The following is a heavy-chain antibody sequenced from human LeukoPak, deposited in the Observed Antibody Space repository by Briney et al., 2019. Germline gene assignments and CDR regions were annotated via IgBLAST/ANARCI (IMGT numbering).Heavy chain of an antibody. CDR2: IDSRDNT. J-gene: IGHJ5*02. V-gene: IGHV3-53*04. CDR1: GFTVRNNH. Sequence: GGSLRLSCAASGFTVRNNHVSWVRQAPGKGLEWVSVIDSRDNTYHADSVKGRFTISRHTSKNTLYLQMNSLRAEDTAVYYCARESTPLRGAFDPWGPGTLVTVSS. CDR3: ARESTPLRGAFDP. D-gene: IGHD5-24*01.